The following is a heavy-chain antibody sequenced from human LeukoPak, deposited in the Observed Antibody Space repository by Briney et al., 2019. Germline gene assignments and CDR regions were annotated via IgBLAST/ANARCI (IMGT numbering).Heavy chain of an antibody. D-gene: IGHD1-26*01. CDR2: ISYDGSNK. V-gene: IGHV3-30*18. J-gene: IGHJ3*02. Sequence: GGSLRLSCAASGFTFSSYGMHWVRQAPGKGLEWVAIISYDGSNKYYADSVKGRFTISRDNSKNTLYLQMNSVRAEDTAVYYCAKDLQWELLLWDASDIWGQGTMVTVSS. CDR3: AKDLQWELLLWDASDI. CDR1: GFTFSSYG.